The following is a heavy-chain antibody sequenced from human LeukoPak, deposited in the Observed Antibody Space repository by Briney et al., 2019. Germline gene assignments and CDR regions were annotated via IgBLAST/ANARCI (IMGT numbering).Heavy chain of an antibody. J-gene: IGHJ4*02. D-gene: IGHD5-18*01. V-gene: IGHV3-30*18. CDR2: MSYDGFNK. CDR3: AKTKGYSYGYYFDY. CDR1: GFTFSSYA. Sequence: GGSLRLSCAASGFTFSSYAMHWVRQSLGKGLEWVAVMSYDGFNKYYADSVKGRFTISRDNSKNTLYLQMNSLRAEDTAVYYCAKTKGYSYGYYFDYWGQGTLVTVSP.